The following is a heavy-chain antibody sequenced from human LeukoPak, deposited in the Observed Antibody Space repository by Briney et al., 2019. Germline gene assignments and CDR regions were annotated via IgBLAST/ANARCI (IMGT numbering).Heavy chain of an antibody. CDR2: IYYSGST. CDR1: GGSIRSQY. D-gene: IGHD6-13*01. J-gene: IGHJ4*02. CDR3: ARAELAAAGIDY. V-gene: IGHV4-59*11. Sequence: SETLSLPCTVCGGSIRSQYWSCTPQPPGKGLEWIGYIYYSGSTNYNPSLKSRVTISVDTSKNQFSLKLSSVTAAETAVYYCARAELAAAGIDYLGQGTLVTVSS.